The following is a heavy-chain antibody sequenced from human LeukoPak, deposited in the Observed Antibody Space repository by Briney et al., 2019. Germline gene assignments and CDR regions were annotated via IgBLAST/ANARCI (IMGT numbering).Heavy chain of an antibody. CDR3: AKIMAAAGSDS. Sequence: GGSLRLSCAASGFTVSSNYMSWVRQAPGKGLEWVSVIYSGGSTYYADSVKGRFTISRDNSKNTLYLQMNSLRAEDTAVYYCAKIMAAAGSDSWGQGTLVTVSS. J-gene: IGHJ5*01. CDR2: IYSGGST. CDR1: GFTVSSNY. V-gene: IGHV3-53*01. D-gene: IGHD6-13*01.